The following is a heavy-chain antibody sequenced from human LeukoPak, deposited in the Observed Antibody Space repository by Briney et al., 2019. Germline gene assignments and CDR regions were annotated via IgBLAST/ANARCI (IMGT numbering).Heavy chain of an antibody. D-gene: IGHD3-22*01. J-gene: IGHJ4*02. CDR1: GGSFSGYY. CDR3: ARMASPRTYDSSGYYQYYFDY. V-gene: IGHV4-34*01. CDR2: INHSGST. Sequence: SETLSLTCAVYGGSFSGYYWSWIRQPPGKGLEWIGEINHSGSTNYNPSLKSRVTISVDSSKNQFSLKLSSVTAADTAVYYCARMASPRTYDSSGYYQYYFDYWGQGTLVTVSS.